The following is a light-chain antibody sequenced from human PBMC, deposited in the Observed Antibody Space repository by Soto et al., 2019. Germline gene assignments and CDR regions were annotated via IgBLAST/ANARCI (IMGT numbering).Light chain of an antibody. CDR2: GAS. J-gene: IGKJ3*01. V-gene: IGKV3-20*01. CDR1: QSIGRTY. CDR3: PQYGSSTFT. Sequence: EILLTQSPGTLSLSPGERATLTCRVSQSIGRTYLAWYQQRPGQAPRLILYGASSRDTGIPDRFDCGGSGTDCTRTISRLEPEDVSVDYCPQYGSSTFTFCPGTKVDI.